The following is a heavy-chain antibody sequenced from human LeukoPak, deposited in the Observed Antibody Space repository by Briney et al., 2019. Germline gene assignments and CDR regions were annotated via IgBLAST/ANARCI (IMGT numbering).Heavy chain of an antibody. CDR2: ISSSSYT. CDR3: ARVDRASGWSKDIVVVPAVHNWFDP. V-gene: IGHV3-11*06. D-gene: IGHD2-2*01. J-gene: IGHJ5*02. Sequence: GGPLRLSCAASGFTFSDYYMSWIRQAPGKGLEWVSYISSSSYTNYADSVKGRFTISRDNAKNSLYLQMNSLRAEDTAVYYCARVDRASGWSKDIVVVPAVHNWFDPWGQGTLVTVSS. CDR1: GFTFSDYY.